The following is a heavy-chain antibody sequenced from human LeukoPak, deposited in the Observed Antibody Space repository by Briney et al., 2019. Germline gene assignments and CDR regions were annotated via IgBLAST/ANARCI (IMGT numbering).Heavy chain of an antibody. CDR1: GFTFSSYS. CDR3: ARDPRIYCTNGICRDDYFDN. V-gene: IGHV3-21*01. Sequence: GGSLRLSCAASGFTFSSYSMNWVRQAPGKGLEWVSSISSTSIYKYYADSVKGRFTVSRDNAKDSLFLQMNSLRAEDTAIYYCARDPRIYCTNGICRDDYFDNWGQGTLVTVSS. J-gene: IGHJ4*02. D-gene: IGHD2-8*01. CDR2: ISSTSIYK.